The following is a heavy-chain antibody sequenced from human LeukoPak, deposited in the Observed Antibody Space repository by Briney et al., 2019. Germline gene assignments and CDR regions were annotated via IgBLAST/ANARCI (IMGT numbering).Heavy chain of an antibody. V-gene: IGHV4-39*07. D-gene: IGHD1-14*01. Sequence: PSETLSLTCTVSGGSISSSGYYWGWIRQPPGKGLEWIGSMYYSGSTYYNPSLKSRVTISVDTSKNQFSLKLSSVTAADTAVYYCAIDRVYYYYMDVWGKGTTVTVSS. CDR2: MYYSGST. CDR3: AIDRVYYYYMDV. J-gene: IGHJ6*03. CDR1: GGSISSSGYY.